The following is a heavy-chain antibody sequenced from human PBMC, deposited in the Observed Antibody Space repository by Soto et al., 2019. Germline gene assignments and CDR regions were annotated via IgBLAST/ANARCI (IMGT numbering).Heavy chain of an antibody. Sequence: XVKVSCKTSGGTFSSYAISWVRQAPGQGLEWMGGIVPIVDTSTYAQKFQGRVTITADESTSTAYMELSSLRSEDTAVYYCARGVAGPLNWFDPWGQGTLVTVSS. CDR1: GGTFSSYA. V-gene: IGHV1-69*13. J-gene: IGHJ5*02. CDR3: ARGVAGPLNWFDP. D-gene: IGHD6-19*01. CDR2: IVPIVDTS.